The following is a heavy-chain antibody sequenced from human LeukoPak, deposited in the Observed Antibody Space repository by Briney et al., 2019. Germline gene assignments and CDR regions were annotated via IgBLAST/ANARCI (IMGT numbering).Heavy chain of an antibody. CDR3: ARGIADYFDY. CDR2: ISSSSSYI. Sequence: PGGSLRLSCAASGFTFSSYSMNWVRQAPGKGLEWVSSISSSSSYIYYADSVKGRFTISRDNTKNSLYLQMNSLRAEDTAVYYCARGIADYFDYWGEGTLVTVSS. V-gene: IGHV3-21*01. CDR1: GFTFSSYS. D-gene: IGHD6-13*01. J-gene: IGHJ4*02.